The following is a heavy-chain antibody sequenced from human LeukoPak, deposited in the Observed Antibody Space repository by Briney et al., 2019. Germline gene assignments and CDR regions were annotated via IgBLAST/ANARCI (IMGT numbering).Heavy chain of an antibody. CDR2: VGTAGDT. Sequence: PGWFLILSWAASGFTLSSHDMYWVRQATGEGLEWVSGVGTAGDTHYADSVQGRFTISSDTAKNSLYLQMNSLRAGDTAVYYCAREVGFYYYIDVWGKGTTVIVSS. D-gene: IGHD1-26*01. CDR1: GFTLSSHD. CDR3: AREVGFYYYIDV. J-gene: IGHJ6*03. V-gene: IGHV3-13*01.